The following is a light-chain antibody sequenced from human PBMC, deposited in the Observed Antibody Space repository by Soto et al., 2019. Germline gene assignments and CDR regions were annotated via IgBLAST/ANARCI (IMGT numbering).Light chain of an antibody. V-gene: IGKV3-20*01. CDR3: HQYGSSPLT. Sequence: EDVLTQFSGTLSLSTWDRATLSCRASQSLSSDSLAWYQQKPGQAPRLLIYGASSRANGIPDRFSGSGSGTDFTLTISRLEPEDFAVYYCHQYGSSPLTVGGGTKVDIK. CDR2: GAS. J-gene: IGKJ4*01. CDR1: QSLSSDS.